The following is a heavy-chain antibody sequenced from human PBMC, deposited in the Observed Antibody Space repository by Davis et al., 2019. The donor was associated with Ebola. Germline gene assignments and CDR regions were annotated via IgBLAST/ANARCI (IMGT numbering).Heavy chain of an antibody. CDR3: AKDYCTSTSCYNYMDV. D-gene: IGHD2-2*02. CDR2: IKQDGSVR. V-gene: IGHV3-7*03. CDR1: GFSSSSYW. J-gene: IGHJ6*03. Sequence: PGGSLRLSCAASGFSSSSYWLTWVRQVPGWGLEWVANIKQDGSVRYYVDSVKGRFTISRDNAKNSLFLQMNSLRAEDTAVYYCAKDYCTSTSCYNYMDVWGKGTTVIVSS.